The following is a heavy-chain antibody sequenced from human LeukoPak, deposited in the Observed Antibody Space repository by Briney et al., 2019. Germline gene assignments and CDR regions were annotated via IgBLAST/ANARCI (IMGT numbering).Heavy chain of an antibody. D-gene: IGHD6-13*01. Sequence: ASVKVSCKASGCTFTGYYMHWVRQAPGQGLEWMGWINPNSGGTNYAQKLQGRVTMTTDTSTSTAYMELRSLRSDDTAVYYCARTYSSSWYVVDYWGQGTLVTVSS. CDR2: INPNSGGT. V-gene: IGHV1-2*02. CDR3: ARTYSSSWYVVDY. J-gene: IGHJ4*02. CDR1: GCTFTGYY.